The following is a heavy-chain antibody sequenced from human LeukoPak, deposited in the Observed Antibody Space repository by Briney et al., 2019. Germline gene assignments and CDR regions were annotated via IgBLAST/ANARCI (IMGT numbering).Heavy chain of an antibody. CDR3: ARGQDYYDSSGYRSFDY. CDR2: INHSGST. J-gene: IGHJ4*02. Sequence: SETLSLTCTVSGGSISSSGYYWGWIRQPPGKGLEWIGEINHSGSTNYNPSLKSRVTISVDTSKNQFSLKLSSVTAADTAVYYCARGQDYYDSSGYRSFDYWGQGTLVTVSS. D-gene: IGHD3-22*01. V-gene: IGHV4-39*07. CDR1: GGSISSSGYY.